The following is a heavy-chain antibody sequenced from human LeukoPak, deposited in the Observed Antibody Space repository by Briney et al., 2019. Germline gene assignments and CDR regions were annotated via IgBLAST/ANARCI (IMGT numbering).Heavy chain of an antibody. D-gene: IGHD2/OR15-2a*01. CDR3: ARDIGIDSDY. V-gene: IGHV1-18*01. CDR1: GYTFTHYG. J-gene: IGHJ4*02. CDR2: IDTYNGNT. Sequence: GASVGVSCKASGYTFTHYGINWVRQAPGQGLEWMGWIDTYNGNTHFAQKVQGRLTLTTDTPMSTAYMELGSLRSDDTAVYYCARDIGIDSDYWGQGTLVTVSS.